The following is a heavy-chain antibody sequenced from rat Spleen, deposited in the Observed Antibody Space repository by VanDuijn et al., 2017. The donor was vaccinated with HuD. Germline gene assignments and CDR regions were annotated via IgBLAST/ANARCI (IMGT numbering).Heavy chain of an antibody. J-gene: IGHJ3*01. CDR1: GFSLTNYG. CDR3: AGSGYSRHRYWFAY. CDR2: IWSGGST. D-gene: IGHD1-2*01. Sequence: QAQLKESGPGLVQPSQTLSLTCTVSGFSLTNYGVSWVRQPPGKGLEWIGAIWSGGSTDYSSALKSRLSISRDTSKSQVLLKMNSLQTEDTAMYFCAGSGYSRHRYWFAYWGQGTLVTVSS. V-gene: IGHV2-16*01.